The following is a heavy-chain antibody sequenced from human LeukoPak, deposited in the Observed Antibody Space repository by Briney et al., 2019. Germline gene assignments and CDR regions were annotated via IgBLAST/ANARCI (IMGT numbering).Heavy chain of an antibody. D-gene: IGHD6-13*01. CDR1: GYTFTNYD. CDR3: AKQQLVPDAFDI. V-gene: IGHV1-8*02. Sequence: ASVKVSCKASGYTFTNYDINWVRQATGQGLEWMGWLHPNSGTAGYSHNFQGRVTMTRDTSISTAYMELSRLRSDDTAVYYCAKQQLVPDAFDIWGQGTMVTVSS. CDR2: LHPNSGTA. J-gene: IGHJ3*02.